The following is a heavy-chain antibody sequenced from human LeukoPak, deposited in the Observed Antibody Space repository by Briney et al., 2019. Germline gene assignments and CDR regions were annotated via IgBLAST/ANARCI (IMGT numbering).Heavy chain of an antibody. V-gene: IGHV7-4-1*02. CDR3: ARGARLQPWLSGMNAFDI. CDR2: INTNTGNP. D-gene: IGHD5-18*01. CDR1: GYTFTSYA. J-gene: IGHJ3*02. Sequence: ASVEVSCKASGYTFTSYAMNWVRQAPGQGLEWMGWINTNTGNPTYAQGFTGRFVFSLDTSVSTAYLQISSLKAEDTAVYYCARGARLQPWLSGMNAFDIWGQGTMVTVSS.